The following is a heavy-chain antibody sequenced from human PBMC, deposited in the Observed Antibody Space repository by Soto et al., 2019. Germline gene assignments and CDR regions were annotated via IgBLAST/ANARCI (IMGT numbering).Heavy chain of an antibody. CDR1: GYNFAGYW. CDR2: IYPSDSDT. CDR3: ARVIRVRSSSGLYLDY. J-gene: IGHJ4*02. V-gene: IGHV5-51*01. D-gene: IGHD6-19*01. Sequence: GESLKISCKGSGYNFAGYWIAWVRQMPGKGLELMGIIYPSDSDTRYRPSFQGQVTISADKSISTGYLQWSSLKASGTAMYYCARVIRVRSSSGLYLDYWVQGALATVSS.